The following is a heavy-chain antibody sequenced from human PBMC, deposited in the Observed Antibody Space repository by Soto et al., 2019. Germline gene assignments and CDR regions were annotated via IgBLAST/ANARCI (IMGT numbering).Heavy chain of an antibody. CDR2: IRDDSSIK. CDR3: ARARGRNWFDT. V-gene: IGHV3-48*02. CDR1: GFSFSIYG. Sequence: QPGGSLRLSCAASGFSFSIYGMNWVRRAPGKGLEWVAYIRDDSSIKYYADSVTGRFTVSRDNGKDSLYLQMNSLRDEDTAVHYCARARGRNWFDTWGQGTLVTVSS. J-gene: IGHJ5*02. D-gene: IGHD1-26*01.